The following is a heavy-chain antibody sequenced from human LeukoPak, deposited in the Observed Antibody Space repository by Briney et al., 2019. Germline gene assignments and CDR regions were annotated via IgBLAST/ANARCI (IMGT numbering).Heavy chain of an antibody. V-gene: IGHV3-23*01. D-gene: IGHD1-7*01. CDR3: AEDITGTTRFDY. Sequence: GAPLRLSCAASGFPFSSYAMSWVGQAAGKGVEWVSGISGSGGNTYYADSVKGRFTISRNSSKHTLYLQTDSQRAEHTAVCYCAEDITGTTRFDYWGQGTLVTVSS. J-gene: IGHJ4*02. CDR2: ISGSGGNT. CDR1: GFPFSSYA.